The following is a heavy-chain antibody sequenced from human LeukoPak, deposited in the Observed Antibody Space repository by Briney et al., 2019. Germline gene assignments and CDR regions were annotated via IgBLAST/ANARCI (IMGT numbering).Heavy chain of an antibody. J-gene: IGHJ3*02. CDR3: ARDPYPDYYGSGSLDAFDI. CDR2: ISSSSSTI. V-gene: IGHV3-48*01. D-gene: IGHD3-10*01. CDR1: GFTFSSYS. Sequence: PGGSLRLSCAASGFTFSSYSMNWVRQAPGKGLEWVSYISSSSSTIYYADSVKGRFTISRDNAKNSLYLQMNSLRAEDTAVYYCARDPYPDYYGSGSLDAFDIWGQGTMVTVSS.